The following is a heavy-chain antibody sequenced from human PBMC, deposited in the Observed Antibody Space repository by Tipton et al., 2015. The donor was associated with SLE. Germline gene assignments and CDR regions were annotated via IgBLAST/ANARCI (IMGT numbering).Heavy chain of an antibody. V-gene: IGHV3-30*04. CDR1: GFTFSTYA. J-gene: IGHJ6*02. CDR3: VGSLTYYYAMDV. Sequence: SLRLSCAASGFTFSTYAMRWVRQAPGKGLEWVAVISYDGSNKYYADSVKGRFTISRDNSKNTLYLQMNSVRPEDTAVYFCVGSLTYYYAMDVWGPGPTVAVSS. CDR2: ISYDGSNK.